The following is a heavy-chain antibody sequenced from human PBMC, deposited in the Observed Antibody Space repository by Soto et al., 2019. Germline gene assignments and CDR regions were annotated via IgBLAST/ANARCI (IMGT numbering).Heavy chain of an antibody. CDR1: GYTFTSYG. J-gene: IGHJ5*02. CDR2: ISAYNGNT. Sequence: QVQLVQSGAEVKKPGASVKVSCKASGYTFTSYGISWVRQAPGQGLEWMGWISAYNGNTNYAQKLQGRVTMTTDTSTSKDYLQPSRLRPDDKAGYCSTRGPPPGSSGACWSCGFDPWGQGTLVTVSS. V-gene: IGHV1-18*01. D-gene: IGHD2-8*01. CDR3: TRGPPPGSSGACWSCGFDP.